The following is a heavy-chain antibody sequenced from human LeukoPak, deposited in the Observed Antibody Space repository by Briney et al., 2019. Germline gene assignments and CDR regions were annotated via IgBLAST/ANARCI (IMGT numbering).Heavy chain of an antibody. CDR3: ARDLSGGALGAFDI. J-gene: IGHJ3*02. CDR1: GYIFTAYY. D-gene: IGHD2-15*01. CDR2: INPNSGGT. Sequence: ASVKVSCKASGYIFTAYYIHWLRQAPGQGLEWIVWINPNSGGTSFALNFQGRVTLTRDTSISTVYMELSRLRSDDTAVYYCARDLSGGALGAFDIWGQGTMVTVSS. V-gene: IGHV1-2*02.